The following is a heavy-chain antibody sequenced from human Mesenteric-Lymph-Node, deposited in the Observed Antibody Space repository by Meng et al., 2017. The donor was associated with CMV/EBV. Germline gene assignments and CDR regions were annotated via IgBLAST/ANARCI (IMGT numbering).Heavy chain of an antibody. CDR3: AKDGRSYGWFDP. CDR2: INAGNGNT. CDR1: GYTFTDYA. Sequence: KASGYTFTDYAMHWVRQAPGQRLEGMGWINAGNGNTKHSQKFQGRVTFTRDTSASTAYMELSSLTSEDTALYYCAKDGRSYGWFDPWGRGTLVTVSS. V-gene: IGHV1-3*01. D-gene: IGHD3-10*01. J-gene: IGHJ5*02.